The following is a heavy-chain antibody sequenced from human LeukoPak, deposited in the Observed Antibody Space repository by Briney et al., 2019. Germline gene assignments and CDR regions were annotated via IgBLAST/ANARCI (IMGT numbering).Heavy chain of an antibody. CDR3: ARLYCGGDCYTDAFDI. CDR1: GGSFSGYY. D-gene: IGHD2-21*02. CDR2: INHSGST. Sequence: SETLSLTCAVYGGSFSGYYWSWIRQPPGKGLEWIGEINHSGSTNYNPSLKSRVTISVDTSKNQFSLKLSSVTAADTAVYYCARLYCGGDCYTDAFDIWGQGTMVTVSS. V-gene: IGHV4-34*01. J-gene: IGHJ3*02.